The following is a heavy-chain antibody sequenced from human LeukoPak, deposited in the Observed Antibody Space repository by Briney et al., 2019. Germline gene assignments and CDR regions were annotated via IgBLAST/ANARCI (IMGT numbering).Heavy chain of an antibody. CDR2: IKQGGSQR. CDR1: GFTFSDYW. V-gene: IGHV3-7*01. CDR3: ARRGGSSSRRSPIDY. D-gene: IGHD6-6*01. Sequence: GGSLRLSCAASGFTFSDYWMTWVRQAPGKGPEWVANIKQGGSQRYYVDSVRGRFTISRDNAKNSLFLQMNGLRAEDTAVYYCARRGGSSSRRSPIDYWGQGTLVTVSS. J-gene: IGHJ4*02.